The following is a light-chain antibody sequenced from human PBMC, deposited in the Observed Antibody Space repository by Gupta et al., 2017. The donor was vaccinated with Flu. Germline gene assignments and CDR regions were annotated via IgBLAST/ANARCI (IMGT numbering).Light chain of an antibody. CDR3: QQYDNWPRT. V-gene: IGKV3-15*01. J-gene: IGKJ1*01. Sequence: IVMTQSPATLSVSPGESATLSCRASQSVGSKLAWYQFKPGQAPRLLISGASTRATDFPVRFSGSGSGTDFTLTISSLQSGDFAVYYCQQYDNWPRTFGQGTKVEIK. CDR1: QSVGSK. CDR2: GAS.